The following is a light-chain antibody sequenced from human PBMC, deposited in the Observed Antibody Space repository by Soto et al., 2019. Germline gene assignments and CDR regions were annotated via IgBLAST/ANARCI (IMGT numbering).Light chain of an antibody. Sequence: EIVLTQFPGALSLSPGERVTLSCRASQTVSNTYLAWYQQKSGQAPNFLIYGASNRATGIPDRFSGSGSGTDFTLTISRLEAEDFAVYYCQQYGALPPTFGGGTKVEIK. J-gene: IGKJ4*01. CDR3: QQYGALPPT. CDR2: GAS. V-gene: IGKV3-20*01. CDR1: QTVSNTY.